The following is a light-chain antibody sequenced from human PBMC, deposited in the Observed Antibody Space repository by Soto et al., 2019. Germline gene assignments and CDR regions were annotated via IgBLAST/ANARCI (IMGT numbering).Light chain of an antibody. CDR2: KAS. V-gene: IGKV1-5*03. CDR1: QSISNW. Sequence: DIQITQSPSTLYASXGARVTIPXXASQSISNWLAWYQQKPGEAPNLLIYKASSLESGVPSRFSGSGSGTEFTLTISSLQPDDLATYYCQQYNTYPWTFGQGTKVDIK. J-gene: IGKJ1*01. CDR3: QQYNTYPWT.